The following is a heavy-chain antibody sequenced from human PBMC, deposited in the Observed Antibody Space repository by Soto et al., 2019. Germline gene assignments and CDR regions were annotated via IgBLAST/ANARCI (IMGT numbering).Heavy chain of an antibody. CDR1: GGSISSGGYY. V-gene: IGHV4-31*03. D-gene: IGHD2-15*01. Sequence: SETLSLTCTVSGGSISSGGYYWSWIRQHPGKGLEWIGYIYYSGSTYYNPSLKSRVTISVDTSKNQFSLKLSSVTAADSAVYYCARGAKIVVVVAAYVDYWGQGTLVTVSS. CDR2: IYYSGST. CDR3: ARGAKIVVVVAAYVDY. J-gene: IGHJ4*02.